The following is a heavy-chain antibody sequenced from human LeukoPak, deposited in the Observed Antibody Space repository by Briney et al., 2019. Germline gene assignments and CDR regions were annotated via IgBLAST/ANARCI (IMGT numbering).Heavy chain of an antibody. CDR2: IKQDGSEK. CDR1: GLTFSSYW. J-gene: IGHJ4*02. Sequence: GGSLRLSCVASGLTFSSYWMSWVRQAPGKGLEWVANIKQDGSEKYYVDSVKGRFTISRDNAKNSLSLQMNSLRAEDTAVYYCARMDIGLVRDWGQGTLVTVSS. D-gene: IGHD3-10*01. CDR3: ARMDIGLVRD. V-gene: IGHV3-7*01.